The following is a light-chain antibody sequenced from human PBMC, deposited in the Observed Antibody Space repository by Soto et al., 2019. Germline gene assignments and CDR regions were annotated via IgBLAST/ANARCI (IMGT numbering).Light chain of an antibody. Sequence: DIQMTQSPSTLSASVGDRVTITCRASQSISSWLAWYQQKPGKAPNLLIYKASSLESGVPLRFSGSGSGAEFTLTISRLQPDDFATSYCQQYYSSSVTFGQGTKVEI. CDR2: KAS. CDR1: QSISSW. J-gene: IGKJ1*01. CDR3: QQYYSSSVT. V-gene: IGKV1-5*03.